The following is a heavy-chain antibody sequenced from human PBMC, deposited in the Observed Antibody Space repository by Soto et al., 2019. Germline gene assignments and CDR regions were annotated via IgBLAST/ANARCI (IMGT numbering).Heavy chain of an antibody. J-gene: IGHJ4*02. Sequence: GGSLRLSCTASGFTFGDYAMSWVRQAPGKGLEWVGFIRSKAYGGTTEYAASVKGRFTISRDDSKSIAYLQMNSLKTEDTAVYYCTAGGMATIYFFADYWGQGTLVTVSS. CDR3: TAGGMATIYFFADY. V-gene: IGHV3-49*04. D-gene: IGHD5-12*01. CDR1: GFTFGDYA. CDR2: IRSKAYGGTT.